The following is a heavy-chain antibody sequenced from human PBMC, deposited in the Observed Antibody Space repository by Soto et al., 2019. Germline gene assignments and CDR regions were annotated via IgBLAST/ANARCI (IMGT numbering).Heavy chain of an antibody. CDR2: IIPILGIA. CDR3: ARVALDSSGAFDI. CDR1: GGTFSSYT. J-gene: IGHJ3*02. D-gene: IGHD3-22*01. V-gene: IGHV1-69*02. Sequence: SVKVSCKASGGTFSSYTISWVRQAPGQGLEWMGRIIPILGIANYAQKFQGRVTITADKSTSTAYMELSSLRSEDTAVYYCARVALDSSGAFDIWGQGTMVTVSS.